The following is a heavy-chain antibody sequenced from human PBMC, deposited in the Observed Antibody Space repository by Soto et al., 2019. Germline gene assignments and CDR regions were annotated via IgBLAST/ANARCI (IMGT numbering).Heavy chain of an antibody. CDR1: GGSISSYY. CDR3: AATNRVYNWFDP. J-gene: IGHJ5*02. Sequence: SETLSLTCTVSGGSISSYYWSWIRQPAGKGLEWIGRIYTSGSTNYNPSLKSRVTMSVDTSKNQFSLKLSSVTAADTAVYYCAATNRVYNWFDPWGQGTLVTSPQ. D-gene: IGHD6-13*01. CDR2: IYTSGST. V-gene: IGHV4-4*07.